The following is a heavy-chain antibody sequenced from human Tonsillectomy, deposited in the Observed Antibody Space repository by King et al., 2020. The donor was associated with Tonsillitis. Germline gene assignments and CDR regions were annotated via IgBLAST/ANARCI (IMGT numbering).Heavy chain of an antibody. CDR2: INHSGST. V-gene: IGHV4-34*01. D-gene: IGHD5-18*01. Sequence: VQLQQWGAGLLKPSETLSLTCAVYGGSFSGYYWSWIRQPPGKGLEWIGEINHSGSTNYNPSLKSRVTISVDTSKNQFSLKLSSVTAADTAVYYCARSQEQLWYYFDYWGQGTLVTVSS. J-gene: IGHJ4*02. CDR3: ARSQEQLWYYFDY. CDR1: GGSFSGYY.